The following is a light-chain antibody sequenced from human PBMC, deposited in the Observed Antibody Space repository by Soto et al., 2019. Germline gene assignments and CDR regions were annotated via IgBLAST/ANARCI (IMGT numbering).Light chain of an antibody. CDR2: DAS. CDR1: QRVSRY. Sequence: EIVLTQSPSSLSSSPGDRATISCRASQRVSRYLAWYQQKPGQAPSLLIYDASNWDTGIPARFSGSGSGTDFTLTNSSLEPGDFAIYYCQQSSNWPFTFGHGTKVDIK. V-gene: IGKV3-11*01. J-gene: IGKJ3*01. CDR3: QQSSNWPFT.